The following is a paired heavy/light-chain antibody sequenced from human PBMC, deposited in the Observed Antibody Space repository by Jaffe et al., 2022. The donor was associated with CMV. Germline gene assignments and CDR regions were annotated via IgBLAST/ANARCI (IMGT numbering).Heavy chain of an antibody. J-gene: IGHJ6*02. V-gene: IGHV3-11*01. D-gene: IGHD2-2*01. Sequence: QVQLVESGGGLVKPGGSLRLSCAASGFTFSDYYMSWIRQAPGKGLEWVSYISSSGSTIYYADSVKGRFTISRDNAKNSLYLQMNSLRAEDTAVYYCAREGYCSSTSCYSGPPYGMDVWGQGTTVTVSS. CDR3: AREGYCSSTSCYSGPPYGMDV. CDR2: ISSSGSTI. CDR1: GFTFSDYY.
Light chain of an antibody. V-gene: IGKV2-30*02. J-gene: IGKJ1*01. CDR3: MQGTHWPDVT. CDR1: QSLVHSDGNTY. CDR2: KVS. Sequence: DVVMTQSPLSLPVTLGQPASISCRSSQSLVHSDGNTYLNWFQQRPGQSPRRLIYKVSNRDSGVPDRFSGSGSGTDFTLKISRVEAEDVGVYYCMQGTHWPDVTFGQGTKVEIK.